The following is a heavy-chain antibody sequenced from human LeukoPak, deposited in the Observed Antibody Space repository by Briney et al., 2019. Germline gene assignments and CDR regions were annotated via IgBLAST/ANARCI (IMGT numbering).Heavy chain of an antibody. Sequence: GGSLRLSCAASGFTFSSYSMNWVRQAPGKGLEWVSSISSSTYIYYADSVKGRFTISRDNSKNTLYLQMNSLRAEDTAVYYCAKMGWGRYCSSTSCYCFDYWGQGTLVTVSS. D-gene: IGHD2-2*01. CDR1: GFTFSSYS. CDR3: AKMGWGRYCSSTSCYCFDY. J-gene: IGHJ4*02. CDR2: ISSSTYI. V-gene: IGHV3-21*04.